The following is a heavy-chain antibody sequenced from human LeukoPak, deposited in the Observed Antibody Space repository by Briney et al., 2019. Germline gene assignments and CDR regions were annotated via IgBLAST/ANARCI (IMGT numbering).Heavy chain of an antibody. J-gene: IGHJ6*03. Sequence: SETLSLTCAVYGGSFSGYYWSWIRQPPGKGLEWIGEINHSGSTNYNPSLKSRVTISVDTSKNQFSLKLSSVTPADTAVYYCASSGVPAAIRTVWYYYYYMDVWGKGTTVTVSS. CDR1: GGSFSGYY. CDR2: INHSGST. V-gene: IGHV4-34*01. CDR3: ASSGVPAAIRTVWYYYYYMDV. D-gene: IGHD2-2*02.